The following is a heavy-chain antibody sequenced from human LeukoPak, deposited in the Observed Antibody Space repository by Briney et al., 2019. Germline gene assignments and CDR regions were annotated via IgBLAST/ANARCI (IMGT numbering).Heavy chain of an antibody. V-gene: IGHV3-30*04. Sequence: PGGSLRLSCAASGFTFSNNAMHWVRQAPGKGLECVAVISNDGSDKYYADSVKGRFIISRDNSENTLYLQMNSLSAEDTAVYYCARGTYYYDTSGYYAGGLGYWGQGTLVTVSS. CDR3: ARGTYYYDTSGYYAGGLGY. CDR1: GFTFSNNA. CDR2: ISNDGSDK. J-gene: IGHJ4*02. D-gene: IGHD3-22*01.